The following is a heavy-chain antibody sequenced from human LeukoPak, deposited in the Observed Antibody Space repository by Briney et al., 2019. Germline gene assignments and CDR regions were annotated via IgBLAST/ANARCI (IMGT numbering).Heavy chain of an antibody. Sequence: SVKVSCKASGGTFSSYAISWVRQAPGQGLEWMGRIIPILGIANYAQKFQGRVTITADKSTSTAYMELSSLRSEDTAVYYCAREERSSSLGYWGQGTLVTVSS. CDR1: GGTFSSYA. CDR3: AREERSSSLGY. V-gene: IGHV1-69*04. CDR2: IIPILGIA. D-gene: IGHD6-6*01. J-gene: IGHJ4*02.